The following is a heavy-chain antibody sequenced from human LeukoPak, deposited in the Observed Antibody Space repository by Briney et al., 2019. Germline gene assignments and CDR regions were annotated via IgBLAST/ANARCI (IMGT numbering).Heavy chain of an antibody. CDR2: IYYSGST. CDR1: GGSISSSSYY. D-gene: IGHD3-16*01. CDR3: ARLGGQVPWFDP. Sequence: SETLSLTCTVSGGSISSSSYYWGWIRQPPGKGLEWIGSIYYSGSTYYNPSLKSRVTISVDTSKNQFSLNLSSVTAADTAVYYCARLGGQVPWFDPWGQGTLVTVSS. V-gene: IGHV4-39*01. J-gene: IGHJ5*02.